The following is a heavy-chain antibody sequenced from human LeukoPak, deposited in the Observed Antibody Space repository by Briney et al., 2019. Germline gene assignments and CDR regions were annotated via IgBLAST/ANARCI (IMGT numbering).Heavy chain of an antibody. CDR2: ISHDGSNK. CDR1: GFTFSSYG. Sequence: GGSLRLSCAASGFTFSSYGMHWVRQAPGKGLEWVAVISHDGSNKYYADSVKGRFTISRDNSKNTPYLQMNSLRAEDTAVYYCARVGPRGELEKAYDYWGQGTLVTVSS. D-gene: IGHD1-26*01. V-gene: IGHV3-30*03. J-gene: IGHJ4*02. CDR3: ARVGPRGELEKAYDY.